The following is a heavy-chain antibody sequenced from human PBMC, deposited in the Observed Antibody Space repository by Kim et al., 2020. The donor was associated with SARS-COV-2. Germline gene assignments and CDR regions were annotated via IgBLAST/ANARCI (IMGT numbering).Heavy chain of an antibody. CDR3: ARVDYVWGSYRREAYYFDY. V-gene: IGHV4-30-4*01. CDR1: GGSISSGDYY. Sequence: SETLSLTCTVSGGSISSGDYYWSWIRQPPGKGLEWIGYIYYSGSTYYNPSLKSRVTISVDTSKNQFSLKLSSVTAADTAVYYCARVDYVWGSYRREAYYFDYWGQGTLVTVS. D-gene: IGHD3-16*02. CDR2: IYYSGST. J-gene: IGHJ4*02.